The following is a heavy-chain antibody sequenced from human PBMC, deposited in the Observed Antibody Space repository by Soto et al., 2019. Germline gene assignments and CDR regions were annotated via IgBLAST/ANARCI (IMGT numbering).Heavy chain of an antibody. J-gene: IGHJ5*02. V-gene: IGHV1-69*01. CDR1: GGTISSYA. D-gene: IGHD3-22*01. CDR3: AREQHDPYDSSGYYFNWFDP. Sequence: QVKLVQSGAEVKKPGSSVKVSCKASGGTISSYAISWVRQVPGQGLEWMGGIVPMFGAANYAQKFQGRVTIIADDSTSTAYMELSSLTSEDTAVYYCAREQHDPYDSSGYYFNWFDPWGQGTLVTVSS. CDR2: IVPMFGAA.